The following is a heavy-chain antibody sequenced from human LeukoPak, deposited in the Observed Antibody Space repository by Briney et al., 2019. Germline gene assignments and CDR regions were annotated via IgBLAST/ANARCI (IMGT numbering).Heavy chain of an antibody. CDR1: GFTFRTYG. CDR3: AREATTAMAYYYYGMDV. J-gene: IGHJ6*02. D-gene: IGHD5-18*01. Sequence: GGSLRLSCAASGFTFRTYGMHWVRQAPGKGLEWVAVISYDGSNKYYADSVKGRLTISRDNSKNTLYLQMNSLRAEDTAVYYCAREATTAMAYYYYGMDVWGQGTTVTVSS. CDR2: ISYDGSNK. V-gene: IGHV3-30*19.